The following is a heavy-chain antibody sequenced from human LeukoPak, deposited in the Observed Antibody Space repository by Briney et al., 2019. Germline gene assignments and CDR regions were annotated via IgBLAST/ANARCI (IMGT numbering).Heavy chain of an antibody. D-gene: IGHD3-10*01. Sequence: GGSLRLSCAASGFSFSTYGMSWVRQAPGKGLEWVSSISGSDGRTHYADSVKGRFTISRDNSKNTLYLQMNSLRAEDTAVYLCSKDPYDFYGSGLSWGQGTLVTVSS. CDR2: ISGSDGRT. CDR1: GFSFSTYG. CDR3: SKDPYDFYGSGLS. V-gene: IGHV3-23*01. J-gene: IGHJ4*02.